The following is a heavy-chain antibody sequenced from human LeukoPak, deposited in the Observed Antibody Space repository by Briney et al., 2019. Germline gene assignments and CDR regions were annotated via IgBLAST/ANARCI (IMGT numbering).Heavy chain of an antibody. Sequence: SETLSLTCAVYGGSFSGYYWSWIRQPPGKGLEWIGEINHSGSTNYNPSLKSRVTISVDTSKNQFSLKLSSVTAADTAVYYCAKTRKNRGYYDFWSGPYYYYGMDVWGQGTTVTVSS. CDR3: AKTRKNRGYYDFWSGPYYYYGMDV. V-gene: IGHV4-34*01. CDR1: GGSFSGYY. D-gene: IGHD3-3*01. CDR2: INHSGST. J-gene: IGHJ6*02.